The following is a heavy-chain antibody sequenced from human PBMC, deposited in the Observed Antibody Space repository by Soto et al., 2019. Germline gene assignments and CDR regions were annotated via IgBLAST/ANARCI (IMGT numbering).Heavy chain of an antibody. Sequence: GGSLRLSCAASGFKFSSYDMHWVRQVTGKGLEWVAGFRSSGDTYYGDSVKGRFTISRENVKNSLYLQMNSLRAEDTAMYYCARYSFGYTNAFDVWGQGTMVTVSS. D-gene: IGHD3-22*01. CDR3: ARYSFGYTNAFDV. V-gene: IGHV3-13*01. J-gene: IGHJ3*01. CDR1: GFKFSSYD. CDR2: FRSSGDT.